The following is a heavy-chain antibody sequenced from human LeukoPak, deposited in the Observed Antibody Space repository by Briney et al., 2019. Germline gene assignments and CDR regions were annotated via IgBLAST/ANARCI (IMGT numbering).Heavy chain of an antibody. CDR2: ISGSGGST. CDR3: AKDSDYYGSRGMADY. D-gene: IGHD3-10*01. CDR1: GFTFSSYA. V-gene: IGHV3-23*01. Sequence: PGGSLRLSCAASGFTFSSYAMSWVRQAPGKGLEWVSAISGSGGSTYYADSVKGRFTISRDNSKNTLYLQMDSLRAEDTAVYYCAKDSDYYGSRGMADYWGQGGLVTVSS. J-gene: IGHJ4*02.